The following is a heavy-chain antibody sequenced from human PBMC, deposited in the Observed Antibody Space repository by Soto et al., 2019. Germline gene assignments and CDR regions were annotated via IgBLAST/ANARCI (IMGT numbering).Heavy chain of an antibody. D-gene: IGHD4-17*01. Sequence: VQLVQSGAEVRKPGSSVKVSCKASGGTFSTYTINWVRQAPGQGLEWMGRIIPILGTTNYAQKFQGRVTIIADTSTSTGYMELSSLRSEDTAVYYCARSFHDYGDYIGYWGQGTLVTVSS. CDR2: IIPILGTT. CDR1: GGTFSTYT. CDR3: ARSFHDYGDYIGY. V-gene: IGHV1-69*08. J-gene: IGHJ4*02.